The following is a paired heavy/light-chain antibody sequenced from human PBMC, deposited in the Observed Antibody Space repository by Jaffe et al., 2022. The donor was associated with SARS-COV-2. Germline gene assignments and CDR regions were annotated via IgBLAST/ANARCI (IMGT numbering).Light chain of an antibody. V-gene: IGKV1-5*03. CDR2: KAS. Sequence: DIQMTQSPSTLSASVGDRVTITCRASQTISSWLAWYQQKPGKAPNLLIYKASSLESGVPSRFSGSGSGTEFTLTINSLQPDDFATYYCQQYNNYPWTFGQGTKVEIK. J-gene: IGKJ1*01. CDR1: QTISSW. CDR3: QQYNNYPWT.
Heavy chain of an antibody. CDR1: GFTFSTNS. J-gene: IGHJ4*02. D-gene: IGHD2-21*02. V-gene: IGHV3-21*01. CDR3: VRDLTSVVTPRFGGVFDY. Sequence: EVQLVESGGGLVKPGGSLRLSCAVSGFTFSTNSMNWVRQAPGKGLEWVSSISSRSSYIYYADSVKGRFTISRDNAKNSLYLQMNSLRAEDTAVYYCVRDLTSVVTPRFGGVFDYWGQGTLVTVSS. CDR2: ISSRSSYI.